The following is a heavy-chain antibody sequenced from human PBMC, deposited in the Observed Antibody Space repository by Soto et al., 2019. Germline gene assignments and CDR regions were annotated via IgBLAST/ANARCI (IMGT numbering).Heavy chain of an antibody. CDR1: GFTFSSYG. D-gene: IGHD5-12*01. J-gene: IGHJ1*01. V-gene: IGHV3-30*18. Sequence: QVQLVESGGGVVQPGRSLRLSCAASGFTFSSYGMHWVRQAPGKGLEWVAVISYDGSNKYYADSVKGRFTISRDNSKNTLYLQMNSLRAEDTAVYYCAKAAEGLRLWAAYFQHWGQGTLVTVSS. CDR2: ISYDGSNK. CDR3: AKAAEGLRLWAAYFQH.